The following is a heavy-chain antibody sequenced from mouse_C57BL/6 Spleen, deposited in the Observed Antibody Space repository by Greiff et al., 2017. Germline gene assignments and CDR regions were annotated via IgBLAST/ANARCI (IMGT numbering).Heavy chain of an antibody. V-gene: IGHV1-69*01. J-gene: IGHJ3*01. CDR2: IDPSDSYT. D-gene: IGHD2-4*01. Sequence: QVQLQQPGAELVMPGASVKLSCKASGYTFTSYWMHWVKQRPGQGLEWIGEIDPSDSYTNYNQKFKGESTLTVDKSSSTAYMQLSSLTSEDSAVYYCARGGYDYSWFAYWGQGTLVTVSA. CDR3: ARGGYDYSWFAY. CDR1: GYTFTSYW.